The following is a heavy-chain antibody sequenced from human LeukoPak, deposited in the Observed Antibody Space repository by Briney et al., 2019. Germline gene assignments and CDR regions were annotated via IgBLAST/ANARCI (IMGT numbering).Heavy chain of an antibody. CDR2: IIPILGIA. CDR3: ARASQDYYGSGSYYRGGDAFDI. Sequence: SVKVSCKTSGGTFLNYAISWVRQAPGQGPEWMGRIIPILGIANYAQKFQARVTLTADKSTSTAYMELSSLRSDDTAVYYCARASQDYYGSGSYYRGGDAFDIWGQGTMVTVSS. CDR1: GGTFLNYA. D-gene: IGHD3-10*01. V-gene: IGHV1-69*04. J-gene: IGHJ3*02.